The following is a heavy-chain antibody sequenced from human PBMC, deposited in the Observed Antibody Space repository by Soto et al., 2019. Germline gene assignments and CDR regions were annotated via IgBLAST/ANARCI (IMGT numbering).Heavy chain of an antibody. J-gene: IGHJ3*02. CDR2: IKQDGSEK. V-gene: IGHV3-7*01. D-gene: IGHD2-2*01. CDR3: ARDPSYCSSTSCYRFDDAFDI. Sequence: GGSLRLSCAASGFTFSSYWMSWVRQAPGKGLEWVANIKQDGSEKYYVDSVKGRFTISRDNAKNSLYLQINSLRAEDTAVYYCARDPSYCSSTSCYRFDDAFDIWGQGTMVTVSS. CDR1: GFTFSSYW.